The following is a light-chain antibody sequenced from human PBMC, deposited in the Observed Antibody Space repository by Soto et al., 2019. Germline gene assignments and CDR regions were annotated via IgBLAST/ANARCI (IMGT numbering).Light chain of an antibody. Sequence: EIVLTQFPGTLSLSPGERATLSCRASQSVSSNYLAWYQQRPSQPPNLLIFGASNRAPGIPDRFSGSGSGTDFTLTISRLEPEDFAVYYCQQYGSSIKTFGQGTKVEIK. CDR3: QQYGSSIKT. V-gene: IGKV3-20*01. J-gene: IGKJ1*01. CDR1: QSVSSNY. CDR2: GAS.